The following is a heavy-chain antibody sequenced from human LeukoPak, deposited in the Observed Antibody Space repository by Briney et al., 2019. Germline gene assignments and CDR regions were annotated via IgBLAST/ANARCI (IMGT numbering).Heavy chain of an antibody. CDR3: ASEGAAASVYMDV. V-gene: IGHV3-21*01. CDR2: ISSSSSYI. CDR1: GFTFSSYS. Sequence: PGGSLRLSCAASGFTFSSYSMNWVRQAPGKGLEWVSSISSSSSYIYYADSVKGRFTISRDNAKNSLYLQMNSLRAKDTAVYYCASEGAAASVYMDVWGKGTTVTVSS. J-gene: IGHJ6*03. D-gene: IGHD6-13*01.